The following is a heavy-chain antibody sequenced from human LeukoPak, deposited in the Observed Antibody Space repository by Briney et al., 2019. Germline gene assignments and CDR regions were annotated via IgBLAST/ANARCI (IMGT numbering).Heavy chain of an antibody. Sequence: GASVKVSCKASGCTFTAYYLHWVRLAPGQGLEWMGRINPNSGGTNYAQKFQGRVTLTKDTSISTAYMELSRLESDDTAVYYCARVDGYGGVGWFDPWGQGTLVTVSS. V-gene: IGHV1-2*06. CDR3: ARVDGYGGVGWFDP. D-gene: IGHD3-22*01. J-gene: IGHJ5*02. CDR2: INPNSGGT. CDR1: GCTFTAYY.